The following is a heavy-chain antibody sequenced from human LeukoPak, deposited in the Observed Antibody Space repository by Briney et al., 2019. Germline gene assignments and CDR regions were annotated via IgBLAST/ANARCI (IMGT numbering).Heavy chain of an antibody. CDR3: AKGRSAAGSLDYFDY. CDR2: ISGSGGST. J-gene: IGHJ4*02. Sequence: GGSLRLSCAASGFTFSDYYMSWVRQAPGKGLGWVSAISGSGGSTYYADSVKGRFTISRDNSKNTLYLQMNSLRAEDTAVYYCAKGRSAAGSLDYFDYWGQGTLVTASS. D-gene: IGHD6-13*01. V-gene: IGHV3-23*01. CDR1: GFTFSDYY.